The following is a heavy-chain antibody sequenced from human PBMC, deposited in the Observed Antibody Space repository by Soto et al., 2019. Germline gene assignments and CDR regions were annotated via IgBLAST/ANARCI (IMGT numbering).Heavy chain of an antibody. V-gene: IGHV4-30-4*01. CDR3: ARDAGYFNGESCYPYGMDF. J-gene: IGHJ6*02. Sequence: SSETLTLTCTVSGESISSGDHYWSWIRQSPGMGLEWIGYIYYSGRSYFNPSLKRRVTISVDTSENQFSLKLTSVTAADTGVYYCARDAGYFNGESCYPYGMDFWGQVTSVT. CDR1: GESISSGDHY. D-gene: IGHD2-15*01. CDR2: IYYSGRS.